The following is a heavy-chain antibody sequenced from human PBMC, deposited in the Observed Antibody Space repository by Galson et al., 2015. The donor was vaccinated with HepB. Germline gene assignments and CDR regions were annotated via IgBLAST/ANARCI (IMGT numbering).Heavy chain of an antibody. J-gene: IGHJ3*02. CDR2: ISYDGSNK. V-gene: IGHV3-30*18. CDR3: AKGAVVVTAIWHDAFDI. Sequence: SLRLSCAASGFTFSSYGMHWVRQAPGKGLEWVAVISYDGSNKYYADSVKGRFTISRDNSKNTLYLQMNSLRAEDTAVYYCAKGAVVVTAIWHDAFDIWGQRTMVTVSS. D-gene: IGHD2-21*02. CDR1: GFTFSSYG.